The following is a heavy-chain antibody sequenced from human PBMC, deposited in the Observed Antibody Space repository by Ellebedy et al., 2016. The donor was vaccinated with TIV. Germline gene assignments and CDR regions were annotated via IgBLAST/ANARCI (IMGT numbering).Heavy chain of an antibody. CDR3: ARDSTGTTFDI. J-gene: IGHJ3*02. Sequence: GESLKISCAASGFTFRTYAMSWVRQAPGRGLEWVAAISGRDTGTYHADSVKGRFTISRDNSKNTLYLQMNSLRVEDTAVYYCARDSTGTTFDIWGQGTTVIVSS. V-gene: IGHV3-23*01. D-gene: IGHD1-1*01. CDR2: ISGRDTGT. CDR1: GFTFRTYA.